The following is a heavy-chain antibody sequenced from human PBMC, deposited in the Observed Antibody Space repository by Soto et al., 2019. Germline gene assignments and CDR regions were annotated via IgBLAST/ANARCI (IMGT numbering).Heavy chain of an antibody. J-gene: IGHJ4*02. CDR3: ARGNIAAAGTWFDY. Sequence: GGSLRLSCAASGFTFSSYWMRWVRQAPGKGLVWVSRINSDGSSTSYADSVKGRFTISRDNAKNTLYLQMNSLRAEDTAVYYCARGNIAAAGTWFDYWGQGTLVTVSS. CDR2: INSDGSST. V-gene: IGHV3-74*01. CDR1: GFTFSSYW. D-gene: IGHD6-13*01.